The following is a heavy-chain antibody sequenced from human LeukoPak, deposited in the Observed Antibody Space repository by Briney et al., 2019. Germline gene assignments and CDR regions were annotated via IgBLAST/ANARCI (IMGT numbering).Heavy chain of an antibody. CDR3: ARAKRETSTRPWTSGMDV. Sequence: GGSLRLSCAASGFTLSDYDIHWVRQPIGKGLDWVSGLGSAGDKYHAGSERGRFTISREDAENSVYLQMNGLRPEDTAIYYCARAKRETSTRPWTSGMDVWGQGTRVTISS. J-gene: IGHJ6*02. V-gene: IGHV3-13*01. CDR2: LGSAGDK. D-gene: IGHD3/OR15-3a*01. CDR1: GFTLSDYD.